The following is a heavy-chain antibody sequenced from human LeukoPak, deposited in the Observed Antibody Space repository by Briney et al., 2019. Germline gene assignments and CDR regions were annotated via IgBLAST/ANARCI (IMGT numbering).Heavy chain of an antibody. CDR1: GGSISSSSYY. D-gene: IGHD3-22*01. J-gene: IGHJ6*03. V-gene: IGHV4-39*07. CDR2: IYYSGST. Sequence: SETLSLTCTVSGGSISSSSYYWGWIRQPPGKGLEWIGSIYYSGSTNYNPSLKSRVTISVDTSKNQFSLKLSSVTAADTAVYYCARLRLGGVRSSEKVGYYYDSSGYYKTPLSPRRNYYYMDVWGKGTTVTISS. CDR3: ARLRLGGVRSSEKVGYYYDSSGYYKTPLSPRRNYYYMDV.